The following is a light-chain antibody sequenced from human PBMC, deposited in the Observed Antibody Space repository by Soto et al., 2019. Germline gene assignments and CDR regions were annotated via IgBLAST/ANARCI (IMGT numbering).Light chain of an antibody. V-gene: IGLV1-40*01. CDR1: SSNIGAGYD. CDR2: ANS. J-gene: IGLJ1*01. Sequence: QSALTQPPSVSGAPGQRVTISCTGSSSNIGAGYDVHWYRQLPGTAPKLLIYANSNRPSGVPGRFSGSKSGTSASLAITGLQAEDESDYYCQSYDSSLSGYVFGTGTRSPS. CDR3: QSYDSSLSGYV.